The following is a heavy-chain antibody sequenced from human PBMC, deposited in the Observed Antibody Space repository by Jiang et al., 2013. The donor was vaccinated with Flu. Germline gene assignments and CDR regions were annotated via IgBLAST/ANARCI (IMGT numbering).Heavy chain of an antibody. CDR2: VYHTGST. D-gene: IGHD6-13*01. J-gene: IGHJ4*02. V-gene: IGHV4-38-2*02. Sequence: GSGLVKPSETLSLTCTVSGYSISSGYYWGWIRQPPGKGLEWIGSVYHTGSTFYNPSLKGRVTISVDTPKNQFSLELTSVTAADTAVYFCARSDSAAGLYWGQGTLVTVSS. CDR3: ARSDSAAGLY. CDR1: GYSISSGYY.